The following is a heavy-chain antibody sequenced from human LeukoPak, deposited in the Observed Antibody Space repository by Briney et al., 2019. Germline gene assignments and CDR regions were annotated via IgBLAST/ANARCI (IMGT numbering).Heavy chain of an antibody. CDR2: INHSGST. V-gene: IGHV4-34*01. D-gene: IGHD5-18*01. Sequence: PSHTLVNTDAVYGGCVSGYYWSGIGQLPGKGLEWIGEINHSGSTNYNPSLKSRVTISVDTSKNQFSLKLSSVTAADTAVYYCARGGYSYGFDYWGQGTLVTVSS. CDR3: ARGGYSYGFDY. J-gene: IGHJ4*02. CDR1: GGCVSGYY.